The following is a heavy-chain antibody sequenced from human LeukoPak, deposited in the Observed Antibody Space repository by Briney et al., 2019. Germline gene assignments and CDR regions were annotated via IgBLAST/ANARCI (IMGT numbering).Heavy chain of an antibody. CDR3: ARDRAYFHSGSDYYYMDV. Sequence: GASVKVSCKASGYTFTGYYVHWVRQAPGQGLEWMGWIHPNTGGTNSAQKFQGRVTMTRDTSISTVYLDPTRLRSDDTAVYYCARDRAYFHSGSDYYYMDVWGKGTTVTVSS. V-gene: IGHV1-2*02. CDR1: GYTFTGYY. J-gene: IGHJ6*03. D-gene: IGHD3-10*01. CDR2: IHPNTGGT.